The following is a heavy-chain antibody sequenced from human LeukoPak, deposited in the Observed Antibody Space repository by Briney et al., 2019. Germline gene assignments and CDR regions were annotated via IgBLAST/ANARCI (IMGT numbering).Heavy chain of an antibody. D-gene: IGHD3-10*01. CDR1: GGSISSSNW. V-gene: IGHV4-4*02. Sequence: SETLSLTCAVSGGSISSSNWWSWVRPPPGKGLDWIGVIYHSGSLNYNPSLKSRITISIDKSKNQFSLNLCSVTAADTAVYYCARNYGSGSTYYYYYGMDVWGQGTTVTVSS. CDR3: ARNYGSGSTYYYYYGMDV. J-gene: IGHJ6*02. CDR2: IYHSGSL.